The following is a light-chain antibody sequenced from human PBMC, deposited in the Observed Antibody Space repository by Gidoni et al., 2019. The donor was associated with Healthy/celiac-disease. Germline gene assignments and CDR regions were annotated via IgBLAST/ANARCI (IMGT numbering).Light chain of an antibody. CDR3: SSYTSSSTRV. CDR2: DVS. J-gene: IGLJ1*01. V-gene: IGLV2-14*03. CDR1: SSDVGGYHY. Sequence: QSPLTQPASVSASPGQSVTISCTGTSSDVGGYHYVPWYQQHPSKAPKLMIYDVSNRPSGGSNRFSGSKAGHTASLTNSGLQAEDEADYYCSSYTSSSTRVFGTGTKVTVL.